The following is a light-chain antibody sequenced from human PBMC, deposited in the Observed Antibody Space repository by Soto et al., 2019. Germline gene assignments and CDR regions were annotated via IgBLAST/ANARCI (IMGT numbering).Light chain of an antibody. CDR1: SSDVGGYNY. CDR3: CSYAGVDYV. Sequence: SVLTRPGKVSRSPGQPDTFTSTGTSSDVGGYNYVSWYQQHPGKAPKPMIYDVSKRPSGVPDRFSGSKSGNTASLTISGLQAEDEADYYCCSYAGVDYVFGTGTKVTVL. J-gene: IGLJ1*01. CDR2: DVS. V-gene: IGLV2-11*01.